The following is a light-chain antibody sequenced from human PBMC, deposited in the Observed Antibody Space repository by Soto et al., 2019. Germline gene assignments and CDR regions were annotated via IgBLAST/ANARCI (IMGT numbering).Light chain of an antibody. Sequence: QSVLTQPASVSGSPGQSITISCTGTRSDVGGYNYVYWHQQHPGKATKLMIYDVTNRPSGVSDRFSGSKSSNTASLTISGLQAEDEADYYCSSYTSSSTYVFGAGTKVTVL. J-gene: IGLJ1*01. CDR1: RSDVGGYNY. V-gene: IGLV2-14*01. CDR2: DVT. CDR3: SSYTSSSTYV.